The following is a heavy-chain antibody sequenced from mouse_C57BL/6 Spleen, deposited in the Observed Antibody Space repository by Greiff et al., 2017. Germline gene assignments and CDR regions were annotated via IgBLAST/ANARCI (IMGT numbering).Heavy chain of an antibody. Sequence: VQLKQSGPELVKPGDSVKISCKASGYSFTGYFMNWVMQSHGKSLEWIGRINPYNGDTFYNQKFKGKATLTVDKSSSTAHMELRSLTSEDSAVYYCAREKALYYGSSLYAMDYWGQGTSVTVSS. J-gene: IGHJ4*01. CDR1: GYSFTGYF. CDR3: AREKALYYGSSLYAMDY. D-gene: IGHD1-1*01. CDR2: INPYNGDT. V-gene: IGHV1-20*01.